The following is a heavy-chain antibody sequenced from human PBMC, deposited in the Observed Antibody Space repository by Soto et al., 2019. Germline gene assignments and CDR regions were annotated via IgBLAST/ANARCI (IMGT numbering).Heavy chain of an antibody. J-gene: IGHJ6*03. Sequence: SETLSLTCTLYGCPISPSYWSWIRQPPGKGLEWIGYVYYSGNTNYNPSLESRVTISVDTSRNRFSLNLTSATAADTAVYYCARKGAAASYAHYYMDVWVRGSVVT. CDR2: VYYSGNT. D-gene: IGHD6-13*01. CDR3: ARKGAAASYAHYYMDV. CDR1: GCPISPSY. V-gene: IGHV4-59*01.